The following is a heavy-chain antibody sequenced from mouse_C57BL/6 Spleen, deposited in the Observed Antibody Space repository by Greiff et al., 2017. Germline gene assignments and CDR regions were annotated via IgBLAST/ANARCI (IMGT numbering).Heavy chain of an antibody. CDR3: ARNCGNSYWYCED. D-gene: IGHD1-1*01. V-gene: IGHV5-4*03. CDR2: ISDGGSYP. Sequence: EVKVVESGGGLVKPGGSLKLSCAASGFTFSSYALSWVRQTPEKRLEWVATISDGGSYPYYPDIVQGRFTISRDHAKYNLYLQMHHRKSEYTAMYCWARNCGNSYWYCEDGGTGTTVTVSS. J-gene: IGHJ1*03. CDR1: GFTFSSYA.